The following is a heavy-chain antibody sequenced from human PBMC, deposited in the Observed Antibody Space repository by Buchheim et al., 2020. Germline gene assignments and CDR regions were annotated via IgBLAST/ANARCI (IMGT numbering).Heavy chain of an antibody. CDR3: ATWSVDAGGSPGMGV. V-gene: IGHV3-23*01. CDR2: ISYIVGKP. Sequence: EVQLLESGGGLVQPGGSLRLSCAASGFTFSSYSMTWVRQAPGRGLEWVAAISYIVGKPSSAGDSVRGRFTISRDNSRNTLYLQMNSLRADDSAVYYCATWSVDAGGSPGMGVWGQGTT. D-gene: IGHD2-15*01. J-gene: IGHJ6*01. CDR1: GFTFSSYS.